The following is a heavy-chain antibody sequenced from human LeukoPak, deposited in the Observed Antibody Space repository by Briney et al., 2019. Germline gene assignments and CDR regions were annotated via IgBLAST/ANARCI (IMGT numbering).Heavy chain of an antibody. Sequence: GGSLRLSCAASGFTFSHYAMHWVRQAPGKGLEWVAFIRFDGNNKNSADSVKGRFTISRDSSNNTLYLQMNSLRADDTAVYFCAKDRGNYCLDYWGQGTLVTVTS. V-gene: IGHV3-30*02. J-gene: IGHJ4*02. CDR1: GFTFSHYA. CDR3: AKDRGNYCLDY. CDR2: IRFDGNNK. D-gene: IGHD1-26*01.